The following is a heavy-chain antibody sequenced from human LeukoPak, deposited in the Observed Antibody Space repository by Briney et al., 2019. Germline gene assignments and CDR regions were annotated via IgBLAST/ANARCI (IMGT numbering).Heavy chain of an antibody. V-gene: IGHV4-59*12. CDR2: IYYSGST. J-gene: IGHJ3*02. Sequence: PSETLSLTCTVSGGSISSYYWSWIRQPPGKGLEWIGDIYYSGSTNYNPSLKSRVTISVDTSKNQFSLKLSSVTAADTAVYYCARRDSRTRAFDIWGQGTMVTVSS. D-gene: IGHD1/OR15-1a*01. CDR1: GGSISSYY. CDR3: ARRDSRTRAFDI.